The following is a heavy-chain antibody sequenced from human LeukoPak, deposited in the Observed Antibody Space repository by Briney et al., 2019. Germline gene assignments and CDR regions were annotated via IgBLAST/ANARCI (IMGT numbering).Heavy chain of an antibody. Sequence: SETLSLTCTVSGGSISSYYWSWIRQPAGKGLEWIGRIYTSGSTNYNPSLKSRVTMSVDTSKNQFSLKLSSVTAADTAVYYCARGGYYYDSSGYYRFDYWGQGTLVTVSP. CDR3: ARGGYYYDSSGYYRFDY. V-gene: IGHV4-4*07. J-gene: IGHJ4*02. D-gene: IGHD3-22*01. CDR2: IYTSGST. CDR1: GGSISSYY.